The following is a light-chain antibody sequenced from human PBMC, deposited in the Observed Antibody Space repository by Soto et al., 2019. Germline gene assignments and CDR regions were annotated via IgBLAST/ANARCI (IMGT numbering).Light chain of an antibody. Sequence: QSALTQPASVSGSLGRSVTISCTGTSTDVGVFNYVSWYQHLSGRAPKLIIYDVTNRPSGISYRFSASKSGRTASLTISGLQAEDEADYYCSSYSSSTTHVVFGGGTKLTVL. J-gene: IGLJ2*01. CDR1: STDVGVFNY. CDR2: DVT. V-gene: IGLV2-14*03. CDR3: SSYSSSTTHVV.